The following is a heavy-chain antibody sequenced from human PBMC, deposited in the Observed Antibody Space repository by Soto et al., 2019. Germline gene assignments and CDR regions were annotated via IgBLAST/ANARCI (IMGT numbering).Heavy chain of an antibody. CDR3: ARQVTAALRLGWFDP. J-gene: IGHJ5*02. D-gene: IGHD2-2*01. Sequence: SETLSLTCTVSVGSISRSTYYWGWIRQPPGKGPEWIGSIYYSGSTYYRPSLKSRVTISVDTSKNQFSLKLSSVTAADTAVYYCARQVTAALRLGWFDPWGQGTLVAVSS. V-gene: IGHV4-39*01. CDR2: IYYSGST. CDR1: VGSISRSTYY.